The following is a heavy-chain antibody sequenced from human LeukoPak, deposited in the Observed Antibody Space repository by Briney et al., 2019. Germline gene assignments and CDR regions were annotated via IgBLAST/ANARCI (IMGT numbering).Heavy chain of an antibody. D-gene: IGHD3-9*01. J-gene: IGHJ3*02. CDR3: ARPYYDILTGDAFDI. Sequence: GGSLRLSCAASGFTFDDYGMSWVRQAPGKGLEWVSSISSSSSYIYYADSVKGRFTISRDNAKNSLYLQMNSLRAEDTAVYYCARPYYDILTGDAFDIWGQGTMVTVSS. CDR2: ISSSSSYI. CDR1: GFTFDDYG. V-gene: IGHV3-21*01.